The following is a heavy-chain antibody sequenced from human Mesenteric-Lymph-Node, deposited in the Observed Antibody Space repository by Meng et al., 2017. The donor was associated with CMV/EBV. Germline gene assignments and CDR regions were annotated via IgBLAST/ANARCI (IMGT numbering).Heavy chain of an antibody. CDR3: ARDRGAYYGMDV. Sequence: GESLKISCAASGFTFSSYSMNWVRQAPGKGLEWVSYISSSSTIYYADSVKGQFTISRDNSKNTLYLQMNSLRAEDTAVYYCARDRGAYYGMDVWGQGTTVTVSS. J-gene: IGHJ6*02. V-gene: IGHV3-48*01. CDR1: GFTFSSYS. CDR2: ISSSSTI.